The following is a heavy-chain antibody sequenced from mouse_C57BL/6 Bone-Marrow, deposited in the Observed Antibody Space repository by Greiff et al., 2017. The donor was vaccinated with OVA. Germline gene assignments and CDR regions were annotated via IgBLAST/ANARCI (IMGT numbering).Heavy chain of an antibody. Sequence: EVKLLESGPGLVKPSQSLSLTCSVTGYSITSGYYWNWIRQFPGNKLEWMGYISYDGSNNYHPSLKNRISITRDTSKNQFFLKLNSVTTEDTATYYCAREGVYYGSSYDYWGQGTTLTVSS. CDR3: AREGVYYGSSYDY. J-gene: IGHJ2*01. CDR2: ISYDGSN. V-gene: IGHV3-6*01. D-gene: IGHD1-1*01. CDR1: GYSITSGYY.